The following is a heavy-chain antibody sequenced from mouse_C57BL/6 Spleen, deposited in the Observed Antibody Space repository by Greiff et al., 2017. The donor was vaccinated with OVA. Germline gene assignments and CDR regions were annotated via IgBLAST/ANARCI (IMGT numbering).Heavy chain of an antibody. Sequence: QVQLQQPGAELVKPGASVKLSCKASGYTFTSYWMHWVKQRPGQGLEWIGMIHPNSGSTNYNEKFKSKATLTVDKSSSTAYLQLDSLTSEDSAVYYCARWAGAMDYWGQGTSVTVSS. V-gene: IGHV1-64*01. CDR3: ARWAGAMDY. CDR1: GYTFTSYW. J-gene: IGHJ4*01. CDR2: IHPNSGST.